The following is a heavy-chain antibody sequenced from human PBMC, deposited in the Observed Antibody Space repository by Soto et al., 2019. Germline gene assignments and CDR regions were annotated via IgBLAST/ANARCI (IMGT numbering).Heavy chain of an antibody. D-gene: IGHD3-10*01. J-gene: IGHJ4*02. V-gene: IGHV3-53*01. CDR1: GFTVSNNY. CDR3: AAQPGGGGY. CDR2: IYSGGYT. Sequence: EVQLVESGGGLIQPGGSLRLSCAVSGFTVSNNYMSWVRQAPGKGLEGVSVIYSGGYTAYGDSVKGRFTISRDNSKNTLYLQKKSRGAADTGGYFWAAQPGGGGYWGQGTLVTVSS.